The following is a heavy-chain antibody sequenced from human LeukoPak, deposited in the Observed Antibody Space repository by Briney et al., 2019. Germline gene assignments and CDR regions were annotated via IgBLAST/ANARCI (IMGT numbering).Heavy chain of an antibody. D-gene: IGHD1-26*01. J-gene: IGHJ4*02. Sequence: PSETLSLTCTVSGGSISSYYWSWIRQPPGKGLEWIGYIYYSGSTNYNPSLKSRVTISVDTSKNQFSLKLSSVTAADTAVYYCARGVWELPTRRYYFDYWGQGTLVTVSS. V-gene: IGHV4-59*01. CDR2: IYYSGST. CDR1: GGSISSYY. CDR3: ARGVWELPTRRYYFDY.